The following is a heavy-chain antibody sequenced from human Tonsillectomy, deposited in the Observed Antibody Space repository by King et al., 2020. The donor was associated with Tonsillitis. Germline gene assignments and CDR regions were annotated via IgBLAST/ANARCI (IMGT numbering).Heavy chain of an antibody. D-gene: IGHD4-17*01. J-gene: IGHJ4*02. CDR2: INHSGST. CDR1: GGSFSGYY. V-gene: IGHV4-34*01. CDR3: ARGSANYGDHRD. Sequence: VQLQQWGAGLLKPSETLSLTCAVYGGSFSGYYWSWIRQPPGKGLEWIGEINHSGSTNYNPSLKSRVTVSVDTSKNQFSLKLSSVTAADTAVFYCARGSANYGDHRDWGQGTLVTVSS.